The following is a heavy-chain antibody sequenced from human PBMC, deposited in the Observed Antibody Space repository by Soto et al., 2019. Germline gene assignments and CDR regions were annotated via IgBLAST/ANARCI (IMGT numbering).Heavy chain of an antibody. Sequence: QVQLVESGGGVVQPGKSLRLSCAASGFTFSSFGIHWVRQAPGKGLEGVAVTWYEGSLKYYADFAKGRFTISRDNSKNMVYLQMSSLRGEDTAVYYCARASPIWSQVDYWGQGTLVTVSS. CDR2: TWYEGSLK. D-gene: IGHD3-3*01. V-gene: IGHV3-33*01. CDR3: ARASPIWSQVDY. CDR1: GFTFSSFG. J-gene: IGHJ4*02.